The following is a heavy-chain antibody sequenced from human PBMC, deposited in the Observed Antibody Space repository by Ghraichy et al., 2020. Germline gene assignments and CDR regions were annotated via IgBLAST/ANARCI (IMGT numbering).Heavy chain of an antibody. Sequence: ETLSLTCTVSGASISSNGYYWGWIRQPPGKGLECIGSIYHSGSTYYNPSLKSRVTISVDTSKNQFALKLSSVTAADTAVYYCGRQHGYSYGQFDYWGQGTLVTISS. J-gene: IGHJ4*02. CDR1: GASISSNGYY. CDR2: IYHSGST. CDR3: GRQHGYSYGQFDY. V-gene: IGHV4-39*01. D-gene: IGHD5-18*01.